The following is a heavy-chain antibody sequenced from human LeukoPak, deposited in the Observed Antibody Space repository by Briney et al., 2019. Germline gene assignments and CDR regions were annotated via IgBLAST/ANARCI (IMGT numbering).Heavy chain of an antibody. CDR1: GFTFSTYA. J-gene: IGHJ4*02. CDR2: ISGTGGST. V-gene: IGHV3-23*01. Sequence: GGSLRLSCAASGFTFSTYAMTWVRQAPGKGLEWVSLISGTGGSTYYADSVKGRFTISRDNSKNTLYLQMNSLRAEDTAVYYCAKDQRCDITTVRGVPVDWGQGTLVTVSS. D-gene: IGHD3-10*01. CDR3: AKDQRCDITTVRGVPVD.